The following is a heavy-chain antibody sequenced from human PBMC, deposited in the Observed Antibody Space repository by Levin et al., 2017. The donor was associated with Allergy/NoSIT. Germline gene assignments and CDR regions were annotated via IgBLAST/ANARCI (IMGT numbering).Heavy chain of an antibody. Sequence: SETLSLTCTVSGGSISSYYWSWIRQPPGKGLEWIGYIYYSGSTNYNPSLKSRVTISVDTSKNQFSLKLSSVTAADTAVYYCARITVKSRGYYFDYWGQGTLVTVSA. J-gene: IGHJ4*02. D-gene: IGHD4-11*01. CDR1: GGSISSYY. CDR2: IYYSGST. V-gene: IGHV4-59*01. CDR3: ARITVKSRGYYFDY.